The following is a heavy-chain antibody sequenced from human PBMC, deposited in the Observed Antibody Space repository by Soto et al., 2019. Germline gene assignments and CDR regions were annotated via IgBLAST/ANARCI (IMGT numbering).Heavy chain of an antibody. D-gene: IGHD6-13*01. CDR3: ASRAASIGEVGVSTGFDL. Sequence: SETLSLTCTVSGGSISSSCYFCGWIRQPPGKGLEWIATISYSRNTYYTPSIRSRIIISVATNKLYFSLELYSVTATDTAVYFCASRAASIGEVGVSTGFDLWGQGTPVPVSS. CDR1: GGSISSSCYF. V-gene: IGHV4-39*02. J-gene: IGHJ5*02. CDR2: ISYSRNT.